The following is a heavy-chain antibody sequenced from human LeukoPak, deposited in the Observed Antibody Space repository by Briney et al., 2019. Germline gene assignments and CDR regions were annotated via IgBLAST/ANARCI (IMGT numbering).Heavy chain of an antibody. CDR1: GGSIRSYY. CDR2: IYYSGST. V-gene: IGHV4-59*01. J-gene: IGHJ5*02. CDR3: ARVHRGPTSSDRGDWFDP. Sequence: SETLSLTCTVSGGSIRSYYWSWIRQPPGKGLEWIGYIYYSGSTNYNPSLKSRVTISVDTSKNQFTLKLSSVTAADTAVYYCARVHRGPTSSDRGDWFDPWGQGTLVTVSS. D-gene: IGHD2-2*01.